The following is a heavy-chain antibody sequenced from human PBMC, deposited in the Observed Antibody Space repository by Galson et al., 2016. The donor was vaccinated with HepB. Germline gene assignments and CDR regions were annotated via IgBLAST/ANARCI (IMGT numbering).Heavy chain of an antibody. J-gene: IGHJ4*02. CDR3: ASEAPILAPTLDY. V-gene: IGHV3-33*01. CDR2: IWYDGSNK. CDR1: GFTFSTYG. D-gene: IGHD5-12*01. Sequence: SLRLSCAASGFTFSTYGMHWVRQAPGKGLEWVAVIWYDGSNKYYANAVKGRFTNSRDNSKNTLSLQMNSLRAEDTAVYYCASEAPILAPTLDYWGQGTLVIVSS.